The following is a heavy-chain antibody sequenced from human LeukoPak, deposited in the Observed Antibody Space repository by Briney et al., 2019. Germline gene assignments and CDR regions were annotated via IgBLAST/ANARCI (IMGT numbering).Heavy chain of an antibody. CDR3: ARASQEPQLGLYP. CDR1: GGSFSGYY. J-gene: IGHJ5*02. CDR2: INHSGST. V-gene: IGHV4-34*01. D-gene: IGHD6-13*01. Sequence: PSETLSLTCAVYGGSFSGYYWSWIRQPPGKGLEWIGEINHSGSTNYNPSLKSRVTISVDTSKNQFSLKLSSVPAADTAVYYCARASQEPQLGLYPWGQGTLVTVSS.